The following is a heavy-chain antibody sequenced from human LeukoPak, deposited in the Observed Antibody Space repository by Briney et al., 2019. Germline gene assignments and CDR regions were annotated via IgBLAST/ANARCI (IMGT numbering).Heavy chain of an antibody. D-gene: IGHD6-6*01. CDR2: IRYDGSNK. Sequence: PEGSLRLSCAASGFTFNSYGMHWVRQAPGKGLEWVAFIRYDGSNKYYADSVKGRFTISRDNSKNTLYLQMNSLRAEDTAVYYCAKHLSSSFYFDYWGQGTLVTVSS. J-gene: IGHJ4*02. CDR1: GFTFNSYG. CDR3: AKHLSSSFYFDY. V-gene: IGHV3-30*02.